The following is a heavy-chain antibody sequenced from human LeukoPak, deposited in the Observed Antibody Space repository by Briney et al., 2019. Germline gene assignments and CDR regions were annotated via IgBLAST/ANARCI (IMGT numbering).Heavy chain of an antibody. CDR2: IIPIFGTA. D-gene: IGHD3-22*01. V-gene: IGHV1-69*13. Sequence: ASVKVSCKASGGTFSSYAISWVRQAPGQGLEWMGGIIPIFGTANYAQKFQGRVTITADESTGTAYMELSSLRSEDTAVYYCARHYYDSSGYSPYWGQGTLVTVSS. CDR1: GGTFSSYA. CDR3: ARHYYDSSGYSPY. J-gene: IGHJ4*02.